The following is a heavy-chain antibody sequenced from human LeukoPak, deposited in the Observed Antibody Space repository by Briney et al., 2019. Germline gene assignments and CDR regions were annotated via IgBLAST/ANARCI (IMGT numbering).Heavy chain of an antibody. Sequence: GESLKISCKGSGYSFTSYWIGWVRQMPGKGLEWMGIIYPGDSDTRYSPSFQGQVTISADKSISTAYLQWSSLKASDTAMYYCVRGYCSSTSCRRDDAFDIWGQGTMVTVSS. CDR3: VRGYCSSTSCRRDDAFDI. CDR2: IYPGDSDT. CDR1: GYSFTSYW. V-gene: IGHV5-51*01. J-gene: IGHJ3*02. D-gene: IGHD2-2*01.